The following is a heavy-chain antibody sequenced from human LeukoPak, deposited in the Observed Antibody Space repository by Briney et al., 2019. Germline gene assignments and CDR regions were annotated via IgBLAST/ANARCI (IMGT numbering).Heavy chain of an antibody. CDR2: ISYDGGKK. CDR3: ARDSPDY. CDR1: GFTFSNYG. Sequence: PGGSLRLSCAASGFTFSNYGMHWVRQAPGKGLEWVAVISYDGGKKHYADSVKGRFTISRDNSKKTVSLQMNSLRAGDTAVYYCARDSPDYWGQGTLVTVSS. J-gene: IGHJ4*02. V-gene: IGHV3-30*03.